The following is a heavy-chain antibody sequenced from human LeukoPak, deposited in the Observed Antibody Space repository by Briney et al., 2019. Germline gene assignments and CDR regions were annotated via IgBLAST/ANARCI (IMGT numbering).Heavy chain of an antibody. V-gene: IGHV1-18*01. Sequence: ASVNVSCKASGYTFTSYGISWVRQAPGQGLEWMGWISAYNGNTNYAQKLQGRVTMTTDTSTSTAYMELRSLRSDDTAVYYCARSRGGGSCYWFDPWGQGTLVTVSS. CDR1: GYTFTSYG. CDR2: ISAYNGNT. CDR3: ARSRGGGSCYWFDP. D-gene: IGHD2-15*01. J-gene: IGHJ5*02.